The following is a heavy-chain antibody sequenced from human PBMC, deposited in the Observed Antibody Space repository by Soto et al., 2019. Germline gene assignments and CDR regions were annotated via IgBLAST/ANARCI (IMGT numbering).Heavy chain of an antibody. CDR2: ITTSSSYT. Sequence: GGSLRLSCAASGFTFSDYYMGWVRQAPGKGLEWISYITTSSSYTNYAGSVKGRFTISRDNANNSLYLQMDSLRADDTAVYYCARVKSNKNFDYWGQGTLVTVSX. J-gene: IGHJ4*02. CDR1: GFTFSDYY. CDR3: ARVKSNKNFDY. V-gene: IGHV3-11*06.